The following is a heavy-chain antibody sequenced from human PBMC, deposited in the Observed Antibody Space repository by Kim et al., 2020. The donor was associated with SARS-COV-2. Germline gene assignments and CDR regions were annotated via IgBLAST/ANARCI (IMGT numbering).Heavy chain of an antibody. J-gene: IGHJ5*02. V-gene: IGHV4-59*02. CDR2: IHSNGNT. Sequence: SETLSLTCSVSGDSVRDYYWSWIRQPPGKGLEWIAYIHSNGNTNYNPSLKSRVTMSLDTSKNQFSLKLSSATAADTAVYYCARGSSDRAATPDRWGQGTL. CDR1: GDSVRDYY. CDR3: ARGSSDRAATPDR. D-gene: IGHD6-13*01.